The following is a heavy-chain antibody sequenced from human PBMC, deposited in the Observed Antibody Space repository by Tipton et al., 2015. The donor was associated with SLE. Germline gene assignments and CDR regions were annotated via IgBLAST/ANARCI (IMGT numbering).Heavy chain of an antibody. V-gene: IGHV4-39*07. CDR3: AVVRVFGVVIYGYNWFDP. CDR1: GGSLGSSSYS. CDR2: ISYSGSA. D-gene: IGHD3-3*01. Sequence: GLVKPSETLSLTCTVSGGSLGSSSYSWGWIRQPPGKGLEWIGSISYSGSAYYNSSLESRVAISVDTSKNQFSLKLNSVTAADTAVYYCAVVRVFGVVIYGYNWFDPWGQGILVTVSS. J-gene: IGHJ5*02.